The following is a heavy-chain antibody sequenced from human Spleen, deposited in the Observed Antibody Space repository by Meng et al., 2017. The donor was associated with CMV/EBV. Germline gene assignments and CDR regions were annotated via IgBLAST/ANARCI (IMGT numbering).Heavy chain of an antibody. J-gene: IGHJ4*02. V-gene: IGHV3-72*01. D-gene: IGHD6-13*01. CDR1: GFTFSDHY. CDR3: VRLAAAGRSRYYFDY. CDR2: ARDKANSYTT. Sequence: GESLKISCAASGFTFSDHYMDWVRQAPGKGLEWVGRARDKANSYTTKYAASVEGRFTISRDDSKNSVYLQMYSLKIEDTAVYYCVRLAAAGRSRYYFDYWGQGTLVTVSS.